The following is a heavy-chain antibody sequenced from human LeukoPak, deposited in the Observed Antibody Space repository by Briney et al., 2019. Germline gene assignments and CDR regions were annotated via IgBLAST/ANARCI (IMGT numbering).Heavy chain of an antibody. D-gene: IGHD3-10*01. V-gene: IGHV3-66*01. Sequence: GGSLRLSCAASGFTFSSYAMSWVRQAPGKGLEWVSLIYSGGSTYYADSVKGRFTISRDNSKNTLYLQMNSLRAEDTAVYYCAREATGYYYGSGSYGVDVWGKGTTVTISS. J-gene: IGHJ6*04. CDR2: IYSGGST. CDR1: GFTFSSYA. CDR3: AREATGYYYGSGSYGVDV.